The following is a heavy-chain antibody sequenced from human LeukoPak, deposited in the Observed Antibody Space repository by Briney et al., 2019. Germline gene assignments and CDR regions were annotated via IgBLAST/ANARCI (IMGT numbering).Heavy chain of an antibody. Sequence: PGGSLRLSCAASGFTFSSYEMNGVRQAPGKGLDWVSYISSIGSTIYYAASVKGRLTISRENAKNSLYLQMNSLRDEDTAVYYCAELGITMIGGVWGKGTTVTISS. CDR2: ISSIGSTI. D-gene: IGHD3-10*02. J-gene: IGHJ6*04. V-gene: IGHV3-48*03. CDR1: GFTFSSYE. CDR3: AELGITMIGGV.